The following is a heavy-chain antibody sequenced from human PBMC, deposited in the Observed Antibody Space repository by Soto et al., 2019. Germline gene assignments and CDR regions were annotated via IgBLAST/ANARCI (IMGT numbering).Heavy chain of an antibody. CDR2: ISYDGSNK. CDR1: GFTFSSYA. J-gene: IGHJ6*02. D-gene: IGHD3-9*01. V-gene: IGHV3-30-3*01. Sequence: GGSLRLSCAASGFTFSSYAMHWVRQAPGKGLEWVAVISYDGSNKYYADSVKGRFTISRDNSKNTLYLQMNSLRAEDTAVYYCARKDYDILTGYEWGGGMDVWGQGTTVTVSS. CDR3: ARKDYDILTGYEWGGGMDV.